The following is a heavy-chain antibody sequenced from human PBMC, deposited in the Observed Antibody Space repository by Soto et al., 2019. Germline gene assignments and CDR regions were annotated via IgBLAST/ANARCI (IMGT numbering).Heavy chain of an antibody. J-gene: IGHJ4*02. CDR3: AKDRGDSSGYYYGLVDY. CDR1: GFTFSNCA. V-gene: IGHV3-23*01. CDR2: ISGSGGST. D-gene: IGHD3-22*01. Sequence: VQVLESGGGLVQPGGSLRLSCTASGFTFSNCAMSWVRQAPGKGLEWVSGISGSGGSTYYADSVKGRFTISRDNSKNTVYLQMNSLRAEDTAVYYCAKDRGDSSGYYYGLVDYWGQGTLVTVSS.